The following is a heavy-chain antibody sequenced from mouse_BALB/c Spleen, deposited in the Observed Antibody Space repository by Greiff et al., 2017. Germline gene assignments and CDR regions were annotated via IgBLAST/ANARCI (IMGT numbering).Heavy chain of an antibody. CDR3: TIYYRYFAY. J-gene: IGHJ3*01. V-gene: IGHV1S81*02. CDR2: INPSNGGT. D-gene: IGHD2-14*01. CDR1: GYTFTSYY. Sequence: QVQLKESGAELVKPGASVKLSCKASGYTFTSYYMYWVKQRPGQGLEWIGEINPSNGGTNFNEKFKSKATLTVDKSSSTAYMQLSSLTSEDSAVYYCTIYYRYFAYWGQGTLVTVSA.